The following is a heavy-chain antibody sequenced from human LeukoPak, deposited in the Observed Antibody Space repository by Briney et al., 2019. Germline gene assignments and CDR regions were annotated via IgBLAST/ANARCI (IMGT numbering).Heavy chain of an antibody. CDR1: GYTFTNYY. CDR3: ARHTTGYNSPRDSFNI. CDR2: ISPSGAST. Sequence: AASVKVSCKASGYTFTNYYMHGVRQAPGQGLEWMGMISPSGASTSYAQKFQGRVTMTRDVSTSTVYMELSSLRSEDTAVYYCARHTTGYNSPRDSFNIWGQGTMVTVSS. V-gene: IGHV1-46*01. J-gene: IGHJ3*02. D-gene: IGHD1-1*01.